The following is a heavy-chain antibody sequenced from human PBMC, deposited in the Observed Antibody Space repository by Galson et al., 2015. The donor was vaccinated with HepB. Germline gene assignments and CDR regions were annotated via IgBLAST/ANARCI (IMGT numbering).Heavy chain of an antibody. D-gene: IGHD5-24*01. Sequence: SVKVSCKASGGTFSSYAISWVRQAPGQGLEWMGGIIPIFGTANYAQKFQGRVTITADESKSTAYMELSSLRSEDTAVYYCARDPVEIATKAYYYYYGMDVWGQGTTVTVSS. J-gene: IGHJ6*02. CDR1: GGTFSSYA. V-gene: IGHV1-69*13. CDR3: ARDPVEIATKAYYYYYGMDV. CDR2: IIPIFGTA.